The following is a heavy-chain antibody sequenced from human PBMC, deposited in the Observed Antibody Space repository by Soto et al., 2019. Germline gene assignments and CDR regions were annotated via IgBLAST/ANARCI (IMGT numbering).Heavy chain of an antibody. CDR1: GYSFTSYW. CDR2: IYPGESDT. J-gene: IGHJ4*02. D-gene: IGHD5-12*01. V-gene: IGHV5-51*01. Sequence: PGESLKISCMGSGYSFTSYWIGWVRQMPGKGLEWMGIIYPGESDTRYSPSFQGQVTISADKSISTAYLQWSSLKASDTAMYYCARHQSGYDLTSSGPAYWGQGTRFTGSS. CDR3: ARHQSGYDLTSSGPAY.